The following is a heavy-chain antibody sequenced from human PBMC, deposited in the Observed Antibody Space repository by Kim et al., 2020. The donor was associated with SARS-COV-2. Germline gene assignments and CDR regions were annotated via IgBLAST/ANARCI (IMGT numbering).Heavy chain of an antibody. CDR1: GGSFSGYY. CDR3: ARGLQMSRPPLITIFYAQNWFDP. J-gene: IGHJ5*02. Sequence: SETLSLTCAVYGGSFSGYYWSWIRQPPGKGLEWIGEINHSGSTNYNPSLKSRVTISVDTSKNQFSLKMSSVTTADTAVYYCARGLQMSRPPLITIFYAQNWFDPWGQGTLVTVSS. CDR2: INHSGST. V-gene: IGHV4-34*01. D-gene: IGHD3-3*01.